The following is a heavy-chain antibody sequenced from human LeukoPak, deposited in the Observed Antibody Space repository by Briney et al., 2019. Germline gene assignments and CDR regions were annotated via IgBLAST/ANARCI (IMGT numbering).Heavy chain of an antibody. CDR1: GGSIRSHY. CDR2: MFHSGSP. V-gene: IGHV4-59*11. CDR3: ANGDYYGAGRAHY. J-gene: IGHJ4*02. Sequence: SETLSLTCTVSGGSIRSHYWTWIRQPPGKGLEWFGYMFHSGSPNYNPSLKSRLTISTDTSKNQFSLRLSSVTAADTAVYYCANGDYYGAGRAHYWGQGILVTVSS. D-gene: IGHD3-10*01.